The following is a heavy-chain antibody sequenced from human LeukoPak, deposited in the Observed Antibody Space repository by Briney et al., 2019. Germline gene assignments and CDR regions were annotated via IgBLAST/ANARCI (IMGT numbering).Heavy chain of an antibody. J-gene: IGHJ4*02. CDR1: GDSINSLDL. Sequence: SETLSLTCTVSGDSINSLDLWSWVRQPPGRGLEWIGEMYLSGTTHSNPSVKSRVTISIDKSKNQFFLNLSSVTAADTAVYYCAGLVGRYSSGLYYYYFDYWGQGTLVTVSS. D-gene: IGHD3-22*01. V-gene: IGHV4-4*02. CDR2: MYLSGTT. CDR3: AGLVGRYSSGLYYYYFDY.